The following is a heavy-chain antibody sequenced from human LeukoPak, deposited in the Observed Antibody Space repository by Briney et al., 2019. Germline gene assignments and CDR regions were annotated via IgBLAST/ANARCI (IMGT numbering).Heavy chain of an antibody. Sequence: ASVKVSCKASGGTFISYTISWVRQAPGQGLEWMGRIIPILGIANYAQKFQGRVTITADKSTSTAYMELSSLRSEDTAVYYCARDLGDGYNYDAFDIWGQGTMVTVSS. CDR3: ARDLGDGYNYDAFDI. D-gene: IGHD5-24*01. CDR2: IIPILGIA. CDR1: GGTFISYT. J-gene: IGHJ3*02. V-gene: IGHV1-69*04.